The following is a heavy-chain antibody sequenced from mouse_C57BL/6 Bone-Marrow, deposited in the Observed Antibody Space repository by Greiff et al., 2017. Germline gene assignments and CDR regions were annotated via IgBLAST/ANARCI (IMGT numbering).Heavy chain of an antibody. Sequence: EVHLVESGGGLVKPGGSLKLSCAASGFTFSSYAMSWVRQTPEKRLEWVATISDGGSYTYYPDNVKGRFTISRDNAKNNLYLQMSHLKSEDTAMYYCAREEWVVYYYAMDYWGQGTSVTVSS. J-gene: IGHJ4*01. D-gene: IGHD1-1*01. CDR3: AREEWVVYYYAMDY. CDR2: ISDGGSYT. CDR1: GFTFSSYA. V-gene: IGHV5-4*01.